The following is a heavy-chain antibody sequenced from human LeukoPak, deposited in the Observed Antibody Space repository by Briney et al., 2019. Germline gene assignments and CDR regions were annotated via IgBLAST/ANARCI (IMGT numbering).Heavy chain of an antibody. Sequence: GGSLRLSCATSGFTFTNYALNWVRQAPGEGLEWVSAISGTGGDTYYADSAKGRFTIARDNYKNTVYLQMNSLRAEDTAVYYCAANYHDSRGYYHFDYWGQGTLVTVSS. CDR1: GFTFTNYA. CDR2: ISGTGGDT. CDR3: AANYHDSRGYYHFDY. V-gene: IGHV3-23*01. J-gene: IGHJ4*02. D-gene: IGHD3-22*01.